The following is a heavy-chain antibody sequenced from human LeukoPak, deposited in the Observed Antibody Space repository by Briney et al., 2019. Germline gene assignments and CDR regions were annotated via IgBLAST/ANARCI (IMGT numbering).Heavy chain of an antibody. V-gene: IGHV4-59*12. D-gene: IGHD1-1*01. CDR3: AKVRYGTFNWFDP. J-gene: IGHJ5*02. Sequence: PSETLSLTCTVSGGSISNYYWSWIRQPPGKGLEWIGYIYSTGSTNYNPSLKSRVTMSVDTSKNQFSLKLSSVTAADTAVYYCAKVRYGTFNWFDPWGQGTLVTVSS. CDR1: GGSISNYY. CDR2: IYSTGST.